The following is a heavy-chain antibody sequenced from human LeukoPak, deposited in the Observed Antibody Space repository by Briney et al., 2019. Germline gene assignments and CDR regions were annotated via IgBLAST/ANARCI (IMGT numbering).Heavy chain of an antibody. CDR2: INHSGST. CDR1: GGSFSGYY. Sequence: SETLSLTCAVYGGSFSGYYWSWIRQPPGKGLEWIGEINHSGSTNYNPSLKSRVTISVDTSKNQFSLKLSSVTAADTAVYYCARTPYQLLWDYYYYGMDVWGQGTTVTVSS. D-gene: IGHD2-2*01. V-gene: IGHV4-34*01. J-gene: IGHJ6*02. CDR3: ARTPYQLLWDYYYYGMDV.